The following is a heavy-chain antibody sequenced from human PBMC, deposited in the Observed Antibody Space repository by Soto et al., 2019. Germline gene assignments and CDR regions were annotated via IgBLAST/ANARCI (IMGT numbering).Heavy chain of an antibody. Sequence: PSETLSLTCAVYGGSFSGYYWSWIRQPPGKGLEWIGEINHSGSTNYNPSLKSRVTISVDTSKNQFSLKLSSVTAADTAVYYCASIIAVAGPNWFDPWGQGTLVT. CDR1: GGSFSGYY. J-gene: IGHJ5*02. CDR3: ASIIAVAGPNWFDP. D-gene: IGHD6-19*01. V-gene: IGHV4-34*01. CDR2: INHSGST.